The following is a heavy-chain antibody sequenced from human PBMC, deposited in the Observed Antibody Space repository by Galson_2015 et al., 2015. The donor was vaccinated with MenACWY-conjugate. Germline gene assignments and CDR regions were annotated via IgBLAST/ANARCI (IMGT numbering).Heavy chain of an antibody. J-gene: IGHJ5*01. CDR1: GYSFTSYW. D-gene: IGHD2-2*01. V-gene: IGHV5-51*01. CDR3: ARRSGPAALTRWFDS. Sequence: QSGAEVTKPGESLKISCTGSGYSFTSYWIGWVRQMPGKGLEWMGSIDPGDSDTRYSPSFQGQVTISADKSISTAYLQWSSLKASATAMYDCARRSGPAALTRWFDSWGQGTLVTVSS. CDR2: IDPGDSDT.